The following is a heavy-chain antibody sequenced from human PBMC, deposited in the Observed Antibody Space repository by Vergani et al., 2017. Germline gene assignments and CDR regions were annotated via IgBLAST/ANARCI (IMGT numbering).Heavy chain of an antibody. J-gene: IGHJ6*03. D-gene: IGHD3-10*01. V-gene: IGHV3-30*18. CDR2: ISNDGSKK. CDR1: GFSFSSHA. CDR3: AKAGSVTSGTLQYNFYMDV. Sequence: QVQLAESGGGRVQPGRSLRLYCAASGFSFSSHAIHWVRQAPGKGLEWVAVISNDGSKKYYADSVKGRFTISRYNAKNTLDLQMNSLRTHDTAVYYCAKAGSVTSGTLQYNFYMDVWGKGTTVTVS.